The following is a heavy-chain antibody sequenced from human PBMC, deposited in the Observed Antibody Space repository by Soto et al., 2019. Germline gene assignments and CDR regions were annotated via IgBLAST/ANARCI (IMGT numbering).Heavy chain of an antibody. V-gene: IGHV4-4*07. CDR3: ANGGFVDGDYMHHVMDV. Sequence: QVHLQESGPGLVKPSGTLSLICTVSGNSMFNYYWSWIRQPAGKGLEWIGRVYTDGTAIYNPSLKSRVTMSVDMSKNQFSLNVNSVTAADTAVYYCANGGFVDGDYMHHVMDVWGQGATVIVS. CDR2: VYTDGTA. D-gene: IGHD4-17*01. CDR1: GNSMFNYY. J-gene: IGHJ6*02.